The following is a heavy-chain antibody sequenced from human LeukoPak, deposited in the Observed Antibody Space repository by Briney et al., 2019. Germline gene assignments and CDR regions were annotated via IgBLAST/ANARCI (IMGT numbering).Heavy chain of an antibody. J-gene: IGHJ4*02. V-gene: IGHV1-69*01. D-gene: IGHD5-18*01. CDR1: GGTFSSYA. Sequence: SVKVSCKASGGTFSSYAISWVRQAPGQGLEWMGGIIPIFGTANYAQKFQGRVTITADESTSTAYMELSSLRSEDTAVYYCASGYSYGPLVDYGGQGTLVTVSS. CDR2: IIPIFGTA. CDR3: ASGYSYGPLVDY.